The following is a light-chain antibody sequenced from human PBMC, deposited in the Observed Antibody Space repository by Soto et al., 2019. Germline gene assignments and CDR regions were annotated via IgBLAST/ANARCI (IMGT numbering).Light chain of an antibody. CDR1: QSISRSY. J-gene: IGKJ3*01. CDR2: GAS. CDR3: QQYSSSPPEFT. Sequence: EIVLTQSPGTLSLSPGERATLSCRASQSISRSYFAWYQQRPGQAPRLLIFGASYRATGIPDRFSGSGSGTDFTLTISRLEPEDFAVYYCQQYSSSPPEFTFGPGTKVDSK. V-gene: IGKV3-20*01.